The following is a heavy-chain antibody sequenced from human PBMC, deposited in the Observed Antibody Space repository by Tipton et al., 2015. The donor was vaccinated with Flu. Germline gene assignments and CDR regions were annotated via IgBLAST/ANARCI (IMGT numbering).Heavy chain of an antibody. CDR2: VFLNGSA. D-gene: IGHD3-22*01. J-gene: IGHJ6*02. Sequence: LRLSCTVSGDAITSDIYFWTWIRQPAGKGLECIGRVFLNGSAKYNPSVKSRVTISIDTSKNQFSLKLRSVTAADTAVYYCARDPIDDSTAYYYDYYYGLDVWGQGTAVTVSS. CDR1: GDAITSDIYF. CDR3: ARDPIDDSTAYYYDYYYGLDV. V-gene: IGHV4-61*02.